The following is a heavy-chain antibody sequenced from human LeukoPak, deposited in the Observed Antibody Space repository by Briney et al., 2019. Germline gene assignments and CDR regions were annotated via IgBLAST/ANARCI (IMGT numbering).Heavy chain of an antibody. CDR2: IYPGDSDT. CDR3: ARFSDTSGCFDP. J-gene: IGHJ5*02. D-gene: IGHD6-19*01. V-gene: IGHV5-51*01. CDR1: GYSFNTYW. Sequence: GESLKISCKGSGYSFNTYWIGWVRQMPGKGLEWMGIIYPGDSDTRYSPSFQGQVTLSADKSISTAYLQWSSLKASDTAIYYCARFSDTSGCFDPWGQGTLVTVSS.